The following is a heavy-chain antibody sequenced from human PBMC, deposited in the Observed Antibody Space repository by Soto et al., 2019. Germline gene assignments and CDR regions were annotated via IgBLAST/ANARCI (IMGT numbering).Heavy chain of an antibody. CDR1: GGSIRGYY. CDR3: VRASMPEAHFDD. J-gene: IGHJ4*01. D-gene: IGHD2-2*01. CDR2: MHTSGST. Sequence: QMQLQESGPGLVTPSETLSLTCTVSGGSIRGYYWSWIRQPAGRGLEWIGRMHTSGSTNYNPSLKSRVTISFYMSKNQISLKLTSVTAADTALYYCVRASMPEAHFDDWGHGTLVTVSS. V-gene: IGHV4-4*07.